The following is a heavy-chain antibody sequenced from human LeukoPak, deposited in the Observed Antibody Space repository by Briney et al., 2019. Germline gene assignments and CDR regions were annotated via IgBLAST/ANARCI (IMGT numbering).Heavy chain of an antibody. D-gene: IGHD5-12*01. V-gene: IGHV1-2*02. Sequence: ASVKVSCKASGYTFTGYYMHWVRQAPGQGLEWMGWINPNSGGTNYAQKFQGRVTMTRDTSISTAYMELSRLRSDDTAVYYCARDLSYDYPTDNDYWGQGTLVTVSS. J-gene: IGHJ4*02. CDR2: INPNSGGT. CDR1: GYTFTGYY. CDR3: ARDLSYDYPTDNDY.